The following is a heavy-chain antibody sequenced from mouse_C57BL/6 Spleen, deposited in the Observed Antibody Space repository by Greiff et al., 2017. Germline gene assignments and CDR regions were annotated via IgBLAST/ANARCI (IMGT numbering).Heavy chain of an antibody. CDR2: IYPGDGDT. D-gene: IGHD1-1*01. Sequence: LVESGAELVKPGASVKISCKASGYAFSSYWMNWVKQRPGKGLEWIGQIYPGDGDTNYNGKFKGKATLTADKSSSTAYVQLSSLTSEDSAVYLCAREGNYYGSSYGYWGQGTTLTVSS. CDR1: GYAFSSYW. V-gene: IGHV1-80*01. J-gene: IGHJ2*01. CDR3: AREGNYYGSSYGY.